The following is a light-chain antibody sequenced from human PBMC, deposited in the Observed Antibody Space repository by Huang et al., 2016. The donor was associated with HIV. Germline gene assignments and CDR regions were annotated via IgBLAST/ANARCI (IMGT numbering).Light chain of an antibody. CDR3: QQLHTYPIT. J-gene: IGKJ5*01. CDR1: QDIGTS. Sequence: HLTQSPPSLSASVGDTNIISCRASQDIGTSLAWYQQKTGRAPKLLISGASTLQTGVPSRFSGDSAGTFFTLFITGLQPEDFATYYCQQLHTYPITFGQGTRLDIK. V-gene: IGKV1-13*02. CDR2: GAS.